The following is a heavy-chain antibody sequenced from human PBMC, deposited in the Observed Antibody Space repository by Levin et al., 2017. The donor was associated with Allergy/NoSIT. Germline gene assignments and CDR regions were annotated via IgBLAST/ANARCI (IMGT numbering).Heavy chain of an antibody. V-gene: IGHV3-74*01. CDR3: ARDGRGGDSTRGTPDY. J-gene: IGHJ4*02. CDR2: ITNDGSAT. D-gene: IGHD2-2*01. Sequence: PGGSLRLSCAASGFTFSDYWMYWVRQAPGKGLVWVSRITNDGSATSYAESVKGRFTMSRDNAKNTLYLQMNSLRAEDTAVYYCARDGRGGDSTRGTPDYWGQGTLVTVSS. CDR1: GFTFSDYW.